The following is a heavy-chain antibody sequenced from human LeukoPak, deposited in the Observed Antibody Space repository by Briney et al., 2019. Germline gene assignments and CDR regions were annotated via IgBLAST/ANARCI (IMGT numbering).Heavy chain of an antibody. Sequence: GGSLRLSCAASGFTFSSYSMNWVRQAPGKGLEWVSSISSSSDYIYYADSVEGRFTISRDNAKNSLYLQMNSLRAEDTAVYYCARGAGSGQHTYYYYMDVWGKGTTVTVSS. CDR1: GFTFSSYS. CDR2: ISSSSDYI. CDR3: ARGAGSGQHTYYYYMDV. D-gene: IGHD3-3*01. V-gene: IGHV3-21*01. J-gene: IGHJ6*03.